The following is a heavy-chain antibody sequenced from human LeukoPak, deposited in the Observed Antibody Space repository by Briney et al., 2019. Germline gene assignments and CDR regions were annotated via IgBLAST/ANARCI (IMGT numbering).Heavy chain of an antibody. D-gene: IGHD3-16*01. J-gene: IGHJ4*02. Sequence: GGSLRLSCAPSGFTFSSYEINWGREGPRKGLEWVSHISSSGSTIYYADSVKGPFTISTDNAKNSMYLQMNRLRAEDTAVYYCARVGKGLWGQGTLVTVSS. CDR2: ISSSGSTI. V-gene: IGHV3-48*03. CDR3: ARVGKGL. CDR1: GFTFSSYE.